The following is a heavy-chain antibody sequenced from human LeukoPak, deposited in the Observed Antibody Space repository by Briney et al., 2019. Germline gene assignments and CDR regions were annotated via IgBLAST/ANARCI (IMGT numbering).Heavy chain of an antibody. J-gene: IGHJ4*02. CDR1: GFTFDDYA. Sequence: PGGSLRLSCAASGFTFDDYAMHWVRQPPGKGLEWVSGVSWNSGTIGYADSVKGRFTISRDNARNSLYLQMNSLRAEDTAVYYCARDYSTVTTFFDYWGQGTLVTVSS. CDR2: VSWNSGTI. D-gene: IGHD4-17*01. CDR3: ARDYSTVTTFFDY. V-gene: IGHV3-9*01.